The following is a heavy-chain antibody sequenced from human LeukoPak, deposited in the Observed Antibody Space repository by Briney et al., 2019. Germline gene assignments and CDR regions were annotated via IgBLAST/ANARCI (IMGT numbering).Heavy chain of an antibody. V-gene: IGHV3-23*01. J-gene: IGHJ3*02. D-gene: IGHD3-3*01. CDR1: GFTFSNYA. CDR2: ISGSGGST. Sequence: GGSLRLSCAASGFTFSNYAMSWVRQAPGKGLEWVSAISGSGGSTYYADSVKGRFTISRDNSKNTLYLQMNSLRAEDTAVYYCAKEFPKLRFLEWFPGAFDIWGQGTMVTVSS. CDR3: AKEFPKLRFLEWFPGAFDI.